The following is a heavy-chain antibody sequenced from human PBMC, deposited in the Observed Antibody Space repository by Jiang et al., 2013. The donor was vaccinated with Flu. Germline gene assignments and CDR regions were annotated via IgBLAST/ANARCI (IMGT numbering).Heavy chain of an antibody. CDR3: ASIAVAGRIDY. CDR2: IYYSGST. CDR1: GGSISSSSYY. V-gene: IGHV4-39*01. J-gene: IGHJ4*02. Sequence: LTCTVSGGSISSSSYYWGWIRQPPGKGLEWIGSIYYSGSTYYNPSLKSRVTISVDTSKNQFSLKLSSVTATDTAVYYCASIAVAGRIDYWGQGTLVTVSS. D-gene: IGHD6-19*01.